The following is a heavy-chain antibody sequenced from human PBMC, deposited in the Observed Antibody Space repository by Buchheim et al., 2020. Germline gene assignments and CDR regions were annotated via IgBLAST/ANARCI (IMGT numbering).Heavy chain of an antibody. CDR1: GGSISSSSYY. J-gene: IGHJ2*01. CDR3: ARGETTKWYFDL. Sequence: QLQLQESGPGLVKPSETLSLTCTVSGGSISSSSYYWGWIRQPPGKGLEWIGSIYYSGSTYYNPSLKSRVTISLDKSKNQFSLKVNSLTAADTAVYYCARGETTKWYFDLWGRGTL. V-gene: IGHV4-39*07. CDR2: IYYSGST. D-gene: IGHD4-17*01.